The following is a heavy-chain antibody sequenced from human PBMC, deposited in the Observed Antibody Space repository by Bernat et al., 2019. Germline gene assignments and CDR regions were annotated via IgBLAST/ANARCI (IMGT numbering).Heavy chain of an antibody. CDR2: IWYDGSNK. J-gene: IGHJ4*02. CDR1: GFTFSNYG. CDR3: ARLGSSWSIDY. V-gene: IGHV3-33*01. D-gene: IGHD6-13*01. Sequence: QVQLVESGGGVVQSGRSLRLSCAASGFTFSNYGMHWVRQAPGKGLEWVAVIWYDGSNKYYADSVMGRFTISRDNSKNTLYLQMNSLGDDDTAVYYYARLGSSWSIDYWGQGTVVTVSS.